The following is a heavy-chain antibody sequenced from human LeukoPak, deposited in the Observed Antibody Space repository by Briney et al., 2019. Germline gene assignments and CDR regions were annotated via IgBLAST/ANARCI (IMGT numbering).Heavy chain of an antibody. CDR1: GYTFTSYG. D-gene: IGHD2-15*01. CDR3: ARDPTATPTPNWFDP. CDR2: ISAYNGST. V-gene: IGHV1-18*01. J-gene: IGHJ5*02. Sequence: ASVKVSCKASGYTFTSYGISWVRQAPGQGLEWMGWISAYNGSTNYAQKLQGRVTMTTDTSTSTAYMELRSLRSDDTAVYYCARDPTATPTPNWFDPWGQGTLVTVSS.